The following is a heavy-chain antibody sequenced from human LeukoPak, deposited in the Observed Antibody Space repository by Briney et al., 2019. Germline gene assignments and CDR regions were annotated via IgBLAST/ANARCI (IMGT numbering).Heavy chain of an antibody. D-gene: IGHD4-17*01. CDR3: ARELDYGDYPGQGGGDY. V-gene: IGHV3-30*04. J-gene: IGHJ4*02. CDR2: ISYDGSNK. Sequence: GGSLRLSCAASGFTFSSYAMHWVRQAPGKGLEWVAVISYDGSNKYYADSVKGRFTISRDNSKNTLYLQMNSLRAEDTAVYYCARELDYGDYPGQGGGDYWGQGTLVTVSS. CDR1: GFTFSSYA.